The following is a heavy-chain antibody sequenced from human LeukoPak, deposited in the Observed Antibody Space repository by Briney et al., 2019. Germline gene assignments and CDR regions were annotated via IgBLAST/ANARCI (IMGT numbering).Heavy chain of an antibody. J-gene: IGHJ4*02. CDR2: VKYDGSEK. D-gene: IGHD3-3*01. Sequence: GGSLRLSCAASGFTVSSNYMSWVRQAPGKGLEWVANVKYDGSEKYYVDSVNGRFTLSRDNAKNSLYLQLNSLRAEDTAVYYCARAPREWLLGYYFDYWGQGTLVTVSS. CDR1: GFTVSSNY. V-gene: IGHV3-7*01. CDR3: ARAPREWLLGYYFDY.